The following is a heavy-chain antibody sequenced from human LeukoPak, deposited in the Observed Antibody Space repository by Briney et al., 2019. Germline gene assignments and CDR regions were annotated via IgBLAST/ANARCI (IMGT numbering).Heavy chain of an antibody. J-gene: IGHJ4*02. D-gene: IGHD1-14*01. CDR3: ATETNGRHYDY. CDR2: INSDGSST. V-gene: IGHV3-74*01. Sequence: PGGSLRLSCAASGFTFSSYWMHWVRQAPGKGLVWVSRINSDGSSTSYADSVKGRFTISRENANNFLYLQMNSLRAEDTAVYYCATETNGRHYDYWGQGTLLTVSS. CDR1: GFTFSSYW.